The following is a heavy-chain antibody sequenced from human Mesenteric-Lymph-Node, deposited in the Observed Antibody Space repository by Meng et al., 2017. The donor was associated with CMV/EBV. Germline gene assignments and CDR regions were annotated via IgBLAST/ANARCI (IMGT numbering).Heavy chain of an antibody. D-gene: IGHD4-17*01. Sequence: GESLKISCAASGFTFSSYAMHWVRQAPGKGLEWVAVISYDGSNKYYADSVKGRFTISRDNSKSTVFLQMSSLRAEDTAVYYCAILTVTMPRYYGMDVWGQGTTVTVSS. CDR2: ISYDGSNK. V-gene: IGHV3-30-3*01. CDR3: AILTVTMPRYYGMDV. J-gene: IGHJ6*02. CDR1: GFTFSSYA.